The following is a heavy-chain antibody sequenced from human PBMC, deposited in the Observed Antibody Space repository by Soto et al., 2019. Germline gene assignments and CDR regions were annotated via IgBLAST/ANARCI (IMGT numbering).Heavy chain of an antibody. J-gene: IGHJ4*02. Sequence: WASVKVSCKASGGTFSSYAISWVRQAPGQGLEWMGGIIPIFGTANYAQKFQGRVTITADESTSTAYMELSSLRSEDTAVYYCAREVAGATLNYWGQGTLVTVSS. CDR1: GGTFSSYA. CDR2: IIPIFGTA. D-gene: IGHD1-26*01. CDR3: AREVAGATLNY. V-gene: IGHV1-69*13.